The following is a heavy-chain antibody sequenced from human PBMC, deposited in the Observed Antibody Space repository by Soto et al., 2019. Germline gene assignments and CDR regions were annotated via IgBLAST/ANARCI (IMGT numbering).Heavy chain of an antibody. CDR2: IIPIFGTA. CDR3: ARGRYQYCSSTSCYLSGWFDP. J-gene: IGHJ5*02. D-gene: IGHD2-2*01. V-gene: IGHV1-69*01. CDR1: GGTFSSYA. Sequence: QVQLVQSGAEVKKPGSSVKVSCKASGGTFSSYAISWVRQAPGQGLEWMGGIIPIFGTANYAQKFQGRVTITADESTSTAYMELSSLRSEVTAVYYCARGRYQYCSSTSCYLSGWFDPWVQGTLVTVSS.